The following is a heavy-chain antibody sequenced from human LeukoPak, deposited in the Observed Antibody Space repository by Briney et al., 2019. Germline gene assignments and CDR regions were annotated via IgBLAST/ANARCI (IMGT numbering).Heavy chain of an antibody. CDR2: IYTSGST. J-gene: IGHJ6*03. Sequence: SETLSLTCTVSGGSISSYYWSWIRQPAGKGLEWIGRIYTSGSTTYSPSLKSRVTMSVDTSKNQFSLKLSSVTAADTAVYYCARGIVGATTDYYYYYMDVWGKGTTVTISS. CDR1: GGSISSYY. V-gene: IGHV4-4*07. CDR3: ARGIVGATTDYYYYYMDV. D-gene: IGHD1-26*01.